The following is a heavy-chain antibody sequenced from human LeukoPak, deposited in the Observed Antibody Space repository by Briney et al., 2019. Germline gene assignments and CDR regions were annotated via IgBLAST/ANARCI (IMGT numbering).Heavy chain of an antibody. CDR1: GYTFTGYY. CDR2: INPNSGGT. V-gene: IGHV1-2*02. CDR3: ARVEYSSGWPYFDY. D-gene: IGHD6-19*01. Sequence: ASVKVSCKASGYTFTGYYMHWVRQAPGQGLEWMGWINPNSGGTNYAQKFQGRVTMTRDTSISTAYMELSRLRSDDTAVYYCARVEYSSGWPYFDYWGQGTLVTVSS. J-gene: IGHJ4*02.